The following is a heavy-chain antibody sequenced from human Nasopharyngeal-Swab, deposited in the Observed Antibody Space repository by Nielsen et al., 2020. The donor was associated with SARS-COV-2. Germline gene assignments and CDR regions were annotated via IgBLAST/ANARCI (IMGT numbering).Heavy chain of an antibody. Sequence: RQAPGKGLEWIGNIYYSGSTYYSPSLKSRLTISVDTSKNQFSLKLSSVTAADTAVYYCARQPSMVHYYYYGMDVWGQWTTVTVSS. D-gene: IGHD4/OR15-4a*01. J-gene: IGHJ6*02. CDR3: ARQPSMVHYYYYGMDV. CDR2: IYYSGST. V-gene: IGHV4-39*01.